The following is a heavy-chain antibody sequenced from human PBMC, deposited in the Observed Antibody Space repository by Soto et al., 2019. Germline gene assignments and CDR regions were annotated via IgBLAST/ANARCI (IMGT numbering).Heavy chain of an antibody. Sequence: GGSLRLSCAASGFTFSSYSMNWVRQAPGKGLEWVSYSSSSTIYYADSVKGRFTISRDNAKNSLYLQMNSLRDEDTAVYYCAREGGSLNWFDPWGQGTLVTVSS. CDR1: GFTFSSYS. CDR3: AREGGSLNWFDP. D-gene: IGHD1-26*01. J-gene: IGHJ5*02. V-gene: IGHV3-48*02. CDR2: SSSSTI.